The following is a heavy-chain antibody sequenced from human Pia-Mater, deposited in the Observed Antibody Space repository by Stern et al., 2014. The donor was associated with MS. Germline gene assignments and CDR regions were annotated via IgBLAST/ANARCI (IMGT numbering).Heavy chain of an antibody. CDR3: ARDMTTVTAFDY. CDR2: ISYHGNLK. CDR1: GFTFSNYG. D-gene: IGHD4-17*01. Sequence: VQLVESGGGVVQPGRSLRLSCVVSGFTFSNYGMHWVRQAPGKGLEWVAIISYHGNLKYYSDSVKGRFTISRDNSKATLYLEMNSLIGEDTAIYYCARDMTTVTAFDYWGQGTPVTVSS. V-gene: IGHV3-30*03. J-gene: IGHJ4*02.